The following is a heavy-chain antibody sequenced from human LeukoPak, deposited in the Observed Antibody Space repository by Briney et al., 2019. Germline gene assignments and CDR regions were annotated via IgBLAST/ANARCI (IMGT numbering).Heavy chain of an antibody. Sequence: SETLSLTCTVSGGSISTSNYYWGWIRQPPGKGLEWIGNIFYSGSTYYSPSLRSRVTISLDTSRNQFSLKLNSVTAADTAVYYCARGPQMTLQGYYDLWGRGTLVTVSS. D-gene: IGHD2-15*01. V-gene: IGHV4-39*07. J-gene: IGHJ2*01. CDR1: GGSISTSNYY. CDR2: IFYSGST. CDR3: ARGPQMTLQGYYDL.